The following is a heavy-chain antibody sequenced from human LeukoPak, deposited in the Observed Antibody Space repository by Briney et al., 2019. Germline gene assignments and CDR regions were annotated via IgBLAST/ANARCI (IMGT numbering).Heavy chain of an antibody. CDR1: GFTFSSYG. V-gene: IGHV3-30*02. CDR3: AKDLGYSGYEVDYLDY. Sequence: PGGSLRLSCAASGFTFSSYGMHWVRQAPGKGLEWVAFIRYDGSNKYYADSVKGRFTISRDNSKNTLYLQMSSLRAEDTAVYYCAKDLGYSGYEVDYLDYWGQGTLVTVSS. CDR2: IRYDGSNK. D-gene: IGHD5-12*01. J-gene: IGHJ4*02.